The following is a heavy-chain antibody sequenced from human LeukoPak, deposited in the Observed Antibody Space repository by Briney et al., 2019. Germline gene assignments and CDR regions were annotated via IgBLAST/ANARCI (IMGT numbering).Heavy chain of an antibody. D-gene: IGHD7-27*01. CDR2: IKEDGSAK. V-gene: IGHV3-7*01. CDR3: ATYTNWVAGDV. CDR1: GFSSSKSW. Sequence: GGSLRLSCVASGFSSSKSWMSWVRQAPGKGLEWVADIKEDGSAKHYVDSVKGRFIISRDNAKNSVFLQMDSLRAEDTAVYYCATYTNWVAGDVWGQGTTVTVSS. J-gene: IGHJ6*02.